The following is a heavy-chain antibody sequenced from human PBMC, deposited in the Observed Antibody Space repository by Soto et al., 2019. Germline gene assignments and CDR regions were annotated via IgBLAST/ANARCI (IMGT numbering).Heavy chain of an antibody. CDR3: ARVGFYDFWSGYPKGWFDP. V-gene: IGHV4-38-2*01. D-gene: IGHD3-3*01. Sequence: SETLSLTCAVSCYSISSGYYWGWIRQPPGKGLEWIGSIYHSGSTYYNPSLKSRVTISVDTSKNQFSLKLSSVTAADTAVYYCARVGFYDFWSGYPKGWFDPWGQGTLVTVSS. J-gene: IGHJ5*02. CDR2: IYHSGST. CDR1: CYSISSGYY.